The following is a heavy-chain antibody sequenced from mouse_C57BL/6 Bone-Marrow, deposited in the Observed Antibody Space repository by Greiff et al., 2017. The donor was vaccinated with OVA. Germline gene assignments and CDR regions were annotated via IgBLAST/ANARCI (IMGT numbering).Heavy chain of an antibody. Sequence: EVQLTESGGDLVKPGGSLQLSCAASGFTFSSYGMSWVRPTPDKRLEWVATLSSGGSYTYYPDSVKGRFTISRDNAKNTLYLQMSSLKSEDTAMYYCARHGDYGSFFDYWGQGTTLTVSS. J-gene: IGHJ2*01. CDR1: GFTFSSYG. CDR3: ARHGDYGSFFDY. CDR2: LSSGGSYT. D-gene: IGHD1-1*01. V-gene: IGHV5-6*01.